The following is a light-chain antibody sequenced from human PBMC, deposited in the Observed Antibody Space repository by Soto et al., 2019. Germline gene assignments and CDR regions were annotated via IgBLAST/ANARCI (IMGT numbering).Light chain of an antibody. Sequence: EIVFTQSPGTLSLSPGERATLSCRASRSFSSSYLAWYQHKVGQAPRLLIYAASTRATGIPDRFSGSGSATDFTLTISRLEPEDSAVYYCHHYDSSPPYTFGQGTKLEIK. J-gene: IGKJ2*01. CDR2: AAS. CDR1: RSFSSSY. CDR3: HHYDSSPPYT. V-gene: IGKV3-20*01.